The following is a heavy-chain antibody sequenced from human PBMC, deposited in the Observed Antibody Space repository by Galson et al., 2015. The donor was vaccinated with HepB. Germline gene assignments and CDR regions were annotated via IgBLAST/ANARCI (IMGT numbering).Heavy chain of an antibody. CDR2: ISGGGGST. Sequence: SLRLSCAASGFTFSSFAMTWVRQAPGKGLEWVSGISGGGGSTYYADFVKGRFTISRDNSKNTLHLQMNSVRAEDTAVYFCAKWGYCSSTSCYLPEYYFDSWGQGALVTVSS. CDR3: AKWGYCSSTSCYLPEYYFDS. J-gene: IGHJ4*02. D-gene: IGHD2-2*01. V-gene: IGHV3-23*01. CDR1: GFTFSSFA.